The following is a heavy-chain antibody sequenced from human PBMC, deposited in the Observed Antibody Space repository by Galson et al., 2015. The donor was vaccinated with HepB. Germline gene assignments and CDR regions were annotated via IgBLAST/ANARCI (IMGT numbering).Heavy chain of an antibody. J-gene: IGHJ4*02. D-gene: IGHD1-26*01. CDR3: ARDAMGRGSGSYSAFDY. CDR2: LTSAGDKE. CDR1: GFIFNTYS. V-gene: IGHV3-30-3*01. Sequence: SLRLSCADSGFIFNTYSMHWVRQAPGKGLEWVAALTSAGDKEYYADSVTGRFSISRDNSKNILYLQINSLRTEDTAVYYCARDAMGRGSGSYSAFDYWGQGTLVTVSS.